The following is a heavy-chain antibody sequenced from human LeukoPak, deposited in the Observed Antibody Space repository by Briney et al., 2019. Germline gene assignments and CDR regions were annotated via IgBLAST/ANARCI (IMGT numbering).Heavy chain of an antibody. D-gene: IGHD5-12*01. J-gene: IGHJ4*02. Sequence: SQTLSLTCAISGDSVSSNSVTWNWIRQSPSRGLEWLGRTYYRSTWYNDYAVSVRGRITVNPDTSKNQFSLQLNSVTPEDTAVYYCARDTGGYSFDYWGQGTLVTVSS. CDR2: TYYRSTWYN. V-gene: IGHV6-1*01. CDR1: GDSVSSNSVT. CDR3: ARDTGGYSFDY.